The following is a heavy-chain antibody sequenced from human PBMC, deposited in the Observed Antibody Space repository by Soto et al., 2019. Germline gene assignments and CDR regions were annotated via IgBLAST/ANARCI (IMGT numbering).Heavy chain of an antibody. CDR3: ARDLSGTTDGNWFDP. Sequence: GASVKVSCKASGYTFTSYYMHWVRQAPGQGLEWMGIINPSGGSTSYAQKFQGRVTMTRDTSTSTVCMELSSLRSEDTAVYYCARDLSGTTDGNWFDPWGQGTLVTVSS. J-gene: IGHJ5*02. V-gene: IGHV1-46*01. CDR1: GYTFTSYY. CDR2: INPSGGST. D-gene: IGHD1-7*01.